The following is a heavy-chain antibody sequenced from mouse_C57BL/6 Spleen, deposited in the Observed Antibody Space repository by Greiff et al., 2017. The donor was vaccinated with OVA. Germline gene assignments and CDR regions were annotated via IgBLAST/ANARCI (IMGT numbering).Heavy chain of an antibody. CDR3: ARGITTVVARGFAY. D-gene: IGHD1-1*01. CDR1: GYTFTGYW. Sequence: VQLKQSGAELMKPGASVKLSCKATGYTFTGYWIEWVKQRPGHGLEWIGEILPGSGSTNYNEKFKGKATFTADTSSNTAYMQLSSLTTEDSAIYYCARGITTVVARGFAYWGQGTLVTVSA. CDR2: ILPGSGST. J-gene: IGHJ3*01. V-gene: IGHV1-9*01.